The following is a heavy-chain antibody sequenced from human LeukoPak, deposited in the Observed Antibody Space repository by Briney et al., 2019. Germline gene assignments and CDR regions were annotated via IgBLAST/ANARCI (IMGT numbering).Heavy chain of an antibody. CDR3: ARDERLLSFLK. Sequence: GGSLRLSCAASGFTFSSYAMSWVRQAPGKGLEWVSVISGSGGSTYYADSVKGRFTISRDNSKNTLHLQMNSLRAEDTAVYYCARDERLLSFLKWGQGTLVTVSS. CDR1: GFTFSSYA. V-gene: IGHV3-23*01. D-gene: IGHD3-3*01. J-gene: IGHJ4*02. CDR2: ISGSGGST.